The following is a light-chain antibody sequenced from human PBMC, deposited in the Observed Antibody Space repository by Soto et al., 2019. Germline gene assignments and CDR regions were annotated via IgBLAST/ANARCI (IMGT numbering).Light chain of an antibody. CDR3: QHYNNYPWT. CDR1: QDISNY. J-gene: IGKJ1*01. V-gene: IGKV1-8*01. Sequence: AVLLTQSPSSFSASTGDRATITCRASQDISNYLAWYQQIPGKAPKRLIYAASILQTGVPSRFSGSGSGTEFTLTIDGLQPEDFATYFCQHYNNYPWTFGQGTTVE. CDR2: AAS.